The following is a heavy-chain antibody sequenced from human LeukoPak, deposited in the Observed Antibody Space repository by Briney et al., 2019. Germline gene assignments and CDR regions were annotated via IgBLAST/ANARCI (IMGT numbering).Heavy chain of an antibody. CDR2: MNPNSGNT. V-gene: IGHV1-8*01. CDR1: GYTFTNYD. J-gene: IGHJ6*03. CDR3: ARGPPYDFWSARGYSYYYMDV. Sequence: ASVKVSFKASGYTFTNYDINWVRQAPGQGLEWMGWMNPNSGNTGYAQKFQGRVTMTRDTSISTAYMELSSLRSEDTAVYYCARGPPYDFWSARGYSYYYMDVWGKGTTVTVSS. D-gene: IGHD3-3*01.